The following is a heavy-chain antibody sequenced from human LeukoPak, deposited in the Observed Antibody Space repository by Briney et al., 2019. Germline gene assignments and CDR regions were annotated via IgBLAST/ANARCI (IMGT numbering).Heavy chain of an antibody. CDR2: ISGYNSNG. CDR3: ARDPSGYDFFDY. Sequence: ASVKVSCKASGYSFTSYGISWVRQAPGQGLEWMGWISGYNSNGDFAQKLQDRVTVTTDTSTSTAYMELRSLRSDDTAVYYCARDPSGYDFFDYWGQGTLVTVSS. J-gene: IGHJ4*02. V-gene: IGHV1-18*01. D-gene: IGHD5-12*01. CDR1: GYSFTSYG.